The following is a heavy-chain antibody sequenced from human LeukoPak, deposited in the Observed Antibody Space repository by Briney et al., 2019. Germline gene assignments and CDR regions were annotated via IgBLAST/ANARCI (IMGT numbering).Heavy chain of an antibody. CDR1: GFTFSRYW. J-gene: IGHJ4*02. CDR2: INEDGSEE. CDR3: ARAGDGTAARDY. V-gene: IGHV3-7*01. Sequence: GGALRLSCAPSGFTFSRYWMSWVRQAPGKGLEWVANINEDGSEEYYVDSVRGRFTISRDNAKNSLYLQMNSLRAEDTAVYYCARAGDGTAARDYWGQGTLVTVSS. D-gene: IGHD2-15*01.